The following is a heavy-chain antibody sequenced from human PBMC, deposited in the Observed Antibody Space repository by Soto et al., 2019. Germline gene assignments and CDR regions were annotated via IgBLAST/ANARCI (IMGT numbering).Heavy chain of an antibody. CDR3: AKLVIVYCSGNTCDDY. CDR1: GFTFSYG. J-gene: IGHJ4*02. V-gene: IGHV3-30*18. CDR2: ISYDSSNK. Sequence: VQLLESGGGLIQPGGSLRLSCAASGFTFSYGIHWLRQAPGKGLEWVAYISYDSSNKFYGDSVKGRFTISRDNSKNTQFLQMNSLRAEDTAVYYRAKLVIVYCSGNTCDDYWGQGTLFAVSS. D-gene: IGHD2-15*01.